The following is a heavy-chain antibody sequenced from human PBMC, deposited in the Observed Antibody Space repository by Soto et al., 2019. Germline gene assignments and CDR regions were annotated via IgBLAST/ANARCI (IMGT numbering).Heavy chain of an antibody. CDR2: IYYSGST. CDR1: GVSISSYY. D-gene: IGHD4-4*01. V-gene: IGHV4-59*12. CDR3: ARDAAHSFNN. Sequence: PSLTCTVSGVSISSYYWSWIRQPPGKGLEWIGYIYYSGSTNYNPSLKSRVTISVDTSKNTLYLQMNSLRAEDTAVYYCARDAAHSFNNWGQGTLVTVSS. J-gene: IGHJ4*02.